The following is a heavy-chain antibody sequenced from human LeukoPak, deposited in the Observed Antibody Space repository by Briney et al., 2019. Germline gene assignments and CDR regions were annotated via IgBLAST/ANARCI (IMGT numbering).Heavy chain of an antibody. CDR3: ARVWAAWWFDP. Sequence: PSETLSLTCAVYGGSFSGYYWSWIRQPPGKGLEWIGEITHSETTHYNPSPKSRVALSVDRSKNQFSLKLTSVTAADTAVYYCARVWAAWWFDPWGQGTLVTVSS. CDR2: ITHSETT. J-gene: IGHJ5*02. V-gene: IGHV4-34*01. CDR1: GGSFSGYY. D-gene: IGHD6-13*01.